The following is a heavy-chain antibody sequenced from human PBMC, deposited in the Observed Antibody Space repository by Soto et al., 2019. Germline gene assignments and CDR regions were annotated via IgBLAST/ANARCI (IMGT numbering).Heavy chain of an antibody. V-gene: IGHV3-15*01. CDR2: IKSKTDGGTT. CDR3: PPRQTMQESARPLDY. D-gene: IGHD3-3*01. Sequence: PGWSLRLSCAASGFTFSNAWMSWVRQAPGKGLEWVGRIKSKTDGGTTDYAAPVKGRFTISRDDSKNTLYLQMNSLKTEDTAVYYSPPRQTMQESARPLDYLGKGSLVTVS. CDR1: GFTFSNAW. J-gene: IGHJ4*02.